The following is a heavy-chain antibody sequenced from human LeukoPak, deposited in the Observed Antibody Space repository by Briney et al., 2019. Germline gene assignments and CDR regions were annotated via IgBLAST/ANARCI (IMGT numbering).Heavy chain of an antibody. CDR3: ASLTGGREEYYFDY. J-gene: IGHJ4*02. Sequence: ASVKVSCKASGHTFTSYDINWVRQATGQGLEWMGWMNPNSGNTGYAQKFQGRVTMTRNTSISTAYMELSSLRSEDTAVYYCASLTGGREEYYFDYWGQGTLVTVSS. D-gene: IGHD1-1*01. CDR1: GHTFTSYD. V-gene: IGHV1-8*01. CDR2: MNPNSGNT.